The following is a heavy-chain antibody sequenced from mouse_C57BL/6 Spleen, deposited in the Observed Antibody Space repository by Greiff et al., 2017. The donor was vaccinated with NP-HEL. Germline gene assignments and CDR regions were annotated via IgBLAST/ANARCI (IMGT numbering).Heavy chain of an antibody. CDR3: ARWGTTVVAPFDY. J-gene: IGHJ2*01. CDR1: GFTFSSYG. V-gene: IGHV5-6*02. Sequence: DVKLVESGGDLVKPGGSLKLSCAASGFTFSSYGMSWVRQTPDKRLEWVATISSGGSYTYYPDSVKGRFTISRDNAKNTLYLQMSSLKSEDTAMYYCARWGTTVVAPFDYWGQGTTLTVSS. D-gene: IGHD1-1*01. CDR2: ISSGGSYT.